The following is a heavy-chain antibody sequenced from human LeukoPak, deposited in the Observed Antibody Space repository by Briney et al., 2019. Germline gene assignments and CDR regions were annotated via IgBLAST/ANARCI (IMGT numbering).Heavy chain of an antibody. CDR2: MNPNSGNT. CDR1: GYTFTSYD. Sequence: GASVKVSCKASGYTFTSYDINWVRQATGQGLEWMGWMNPNSGNTGYAQKFQGRVTITRNTSISTAYMELRSLRSDDTAVYYCARDFSGSYYNGADLLDYWGQGTLVTVSS. D-gene: IGHD3-10*01. CDR3: ARDFSGSYYNGADLLDY. V-gene: IGHV1-8*03. J-gene: IGHJ4*02.